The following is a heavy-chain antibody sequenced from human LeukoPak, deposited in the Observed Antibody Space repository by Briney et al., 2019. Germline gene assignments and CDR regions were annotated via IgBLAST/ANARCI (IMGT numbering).Heavy chain of an antibody. J-gene: IGHJ4*02. V-gene: IGHV3-53*01. CDR2: IYSGGST. CDR3: ARHSSSWNSLGN. Sequence: GGSLRLSCAASGFTVSSNYMSWVRQAPGKGLEWVSVIYSGGSTYYADSVKGRFTISRDNSKNTLYLQMNSLRAEDTAVYYCARHSSSWNSLGNWGQGTLVTISS. CDR1: GFTVSSNY. D-gene: IGHD6-13*01.